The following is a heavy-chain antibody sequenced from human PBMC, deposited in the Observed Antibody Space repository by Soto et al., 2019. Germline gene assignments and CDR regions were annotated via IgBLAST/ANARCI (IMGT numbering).Heavy chain of an antibody. CDR2: ISAYNGNT. Sequence: ASVTVSCTSSGYTFTSYGISWVRQAPGQGLDWMGWISAYNGNTNYAQKLQGGVTMTTDTSTSTAYMELRSLRSDDTAVYYCARDLVVVPAATPYYYYGMDVWGQGTTVTVSS. J-gene: IGHJ6*02. V-gene: IGHV1-18*01. D-gene: IGHD2-2*01. CDR1: GYTFTSYG. CDR3: ARDLVVVPAATPYYYYGMDV.